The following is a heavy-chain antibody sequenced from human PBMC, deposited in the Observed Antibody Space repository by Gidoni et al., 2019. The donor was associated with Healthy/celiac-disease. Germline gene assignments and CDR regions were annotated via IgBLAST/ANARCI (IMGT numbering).Heavy chain of an antibody. CDR1: GGSISSSSYY. J-gene: IGHJ3*02. CDR3: ARDPRDDYYDSSGEDAFDI. CDR2: IYYSGST. V-gene: IGHV4-39*07. D-gene: IGHD3-22*01. Sequence: QLQLQESGPGLVKPSPTLSLTCTLSGGSISSSSYYWGWIRQPPGKGLEWIGSIYYSGSTYYNPSLKSRVTISVDTSKNQFSLKLSSVTAADTAVYYCARDPRDDYYDSSGEDAFDIWGQGTMVTVSS.